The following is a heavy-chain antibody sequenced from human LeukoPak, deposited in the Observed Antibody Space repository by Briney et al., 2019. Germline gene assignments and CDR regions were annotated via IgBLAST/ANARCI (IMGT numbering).Heavy chain of an antibody. J-gene: IGHJ4*02. D-gene: IGHD5-18*01. V-gene: IGHV5-51*01. CDR2: IYPGDSDT. Sequence: KNGESLKISCKGSGYSFTTYWIGWVRQMPGKGLEWMGIIYPGDSDTRYSPSFQGQVTISADKSISTAYLQWSSLKASDSAMYYCARHEDTAMVEDYWGQGTLVTVSS. CDR3: ARHEDTAMVEDY. CDR1: GYSFTTYW.